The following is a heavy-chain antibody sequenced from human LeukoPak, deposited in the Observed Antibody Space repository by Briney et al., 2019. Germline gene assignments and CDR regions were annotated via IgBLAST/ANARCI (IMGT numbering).Heavy chain of an antibody. J-gene: IGHJ4*02. Sequence: GASVKVSCKASGYTFTSYGISWVRQAPGQGLEWMGWISAYSGNTNYAQKFQGRVTMTRDTSISTAYMELSRLRSDDTAVYYCARLSGYQLDYWGQGTLVTVSS. D-gene: IGHD2-15*01. CDR2: ISAYSGNT. CDR3: ARLSGYQLDY. V-gene: IGHV1-18*01. CDR1: GYTFTSYG.